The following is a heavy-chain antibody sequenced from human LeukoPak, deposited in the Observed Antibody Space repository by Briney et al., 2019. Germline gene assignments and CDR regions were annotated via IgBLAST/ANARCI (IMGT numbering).Heavy chain of an antibody. D-gene: IGHD1-14*01. J-gene: IGHJ5*02. CDR1: GGSISSYY. CDR2: IYYSGST. CDR3: ARVVYEPGWFDP. V-gene: IGHV4-59*01. Sequence: SETLSLTCTVSGGSISSYYWSWIRQPPGKGLEWIGYIYYSGSTNYNPSLKSRVTISVDTSKNQFSLKLSSVTAADTAVYYCARVVYEPGWFDPWGQGTLVTVSS.